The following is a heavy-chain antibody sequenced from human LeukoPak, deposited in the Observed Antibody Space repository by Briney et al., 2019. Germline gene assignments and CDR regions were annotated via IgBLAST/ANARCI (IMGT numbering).Heavy chain of an antibody. D-gene: IGHD3-10*01. V-gene: IGHV4-59*01. CDR3: ARGSAGSGSYNYYFDY. CDR1: GGSISNYY. CDR2: IYYSGST. J-gene: IGHJ4*02. Sequence: SETLSLTCTVSGGSISNYYWSWIRQSPGKGLEWIGYIYYSGSTKYNPSLKSRVTISIDTSKNQFSLRLNSVTAADTAVYYCARGSAGSGSYNYYFDYWGQGTLVTVSS.